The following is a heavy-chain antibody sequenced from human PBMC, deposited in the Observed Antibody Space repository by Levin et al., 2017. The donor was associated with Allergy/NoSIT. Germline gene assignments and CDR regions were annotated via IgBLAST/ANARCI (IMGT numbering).Heavy chain of an antibody. V-gene: IGHV3-74*01. J-gene: IGHJ6*02. Sequence: GGSLRLSCAASGFTFSKYWMHWVRQAPGKGLVWVACITSDGTRTSYADSVKGRFTISRDNAKNTLYLQMNSLRAEDTAVYYCAFDPPTDYGMDVWGQGTTVTVPS. CDR2: ITSDGTRT. D-gene: IGHD3-9*01. CDR1: GFTFSKYW. CDR3: AFDPPTDYGMDV.